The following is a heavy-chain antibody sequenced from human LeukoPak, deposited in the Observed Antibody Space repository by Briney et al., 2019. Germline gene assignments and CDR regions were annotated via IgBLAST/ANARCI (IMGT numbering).Heavy chain of an antibody. D-gene: IGHD5-12*01. CDR2: LYDSGST. V-gene: IGHV4-39*01. CDR1: GGSINISSYY. Sequence: SETLSLTCTLSGGSINISSYYWDWIRQPPAKGLEWIGNLYDSGSTHYNPSLRSRVTISADTSKNQFSLKLSSVTAADTAVYYCARHTRPGYSGYENDFDIWGQGTMVTVSS. CDR3: ARHTRPGYSGYENDFDI. J-gene: IGHJ3*02.